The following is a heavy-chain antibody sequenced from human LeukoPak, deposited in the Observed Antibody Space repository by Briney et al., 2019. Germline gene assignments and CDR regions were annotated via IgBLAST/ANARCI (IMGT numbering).Heavy chain of an antibody. J-gene: IGHJ3*02. Sequence: SQTLSLTCTVSGGSISSGGYYWSWIRQPPGKGLEWIGYIYYSGSTNYNPSLKSRVTISVDTSKNQFSLKLSSVTAADTAVYYCARQSVAAHDAFDIWGQGTMVTVSS. CDR1: GGSISSGGYY. V-gene: IGHV4-61*08. CDR2: IYYSGST. D-gene: IGHD2-15*01. CDR3: ARQSVAAHDAFDI.